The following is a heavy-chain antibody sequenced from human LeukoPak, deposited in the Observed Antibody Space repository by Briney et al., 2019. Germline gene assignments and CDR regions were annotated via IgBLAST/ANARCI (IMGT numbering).Heavy chain of an antibody. J-gene: IGHJ4*02. D-gene: IGHD4-17*01. Sequence: PGGSLRLSCAASGFTFNNYAMSWVRQAPGKGLEWVANIKQDGGQIYYLDSVKGRFTVSRDNAKNSLYLQMNSLRAEDTAVYYCARLGARQMLEYWGQGTLVTVSS. CDR2: IKQDGGQI. CDR1: GFTFNNYA. V-gene: IGHV3-7*01. CDR3: ARLGARQMLEY.